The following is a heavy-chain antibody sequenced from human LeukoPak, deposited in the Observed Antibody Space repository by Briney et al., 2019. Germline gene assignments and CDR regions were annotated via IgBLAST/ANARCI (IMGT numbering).Heavy chain of an antibody. D-gene: IGHD1-7*01. Sequence: GGSLRLSCAASGFTFNYAWMSWVRQVPGKGLEWVGQTVSEIDGGTTDYAAAVEGRFTISRDDSKTTLYLQMNSLKIDDTAVYYCTTDEDWNYARKDVWGQGATVIVSS. J-gene: IGHJ6*02. V-gene: IGHV3-15*04. CDR1: GFTFNYAW. CDR2: TVSEIDGGTT. CDR3: TTDEDWNYARKDV.